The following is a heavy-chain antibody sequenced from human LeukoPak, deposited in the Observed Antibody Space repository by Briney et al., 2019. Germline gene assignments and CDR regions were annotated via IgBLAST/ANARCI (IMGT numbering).Heavy chain of an antibody. CDR1: GGSFSGYY. D-gene: IGHD6-13*01. V-gene: IGHV4-34*01. CDR3: ARGQGIAAAGTYQLDY. CDR2: INHSGST. Sequence: SETLSLTCAVYGGSFSGYYWSWIRQPPGKGLEWIGEINHSGSTNYNPSLKSRVTISVDTSKNQFSLKLSSVTAADTAVYYCARGQGIAAAGTYQLDYWSQEPWSPSPQ. J-gene: IGHJ4*01.